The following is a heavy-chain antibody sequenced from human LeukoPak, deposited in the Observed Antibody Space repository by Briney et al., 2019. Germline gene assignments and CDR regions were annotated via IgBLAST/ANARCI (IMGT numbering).Heavy chain of an antibody. CDR1: GFTVSSNY. CDR2: IYSGGST. D-gene: IGHD3-22*01. J-gene: IGHJ4*02. CDR3: ARDYCYDSSGYQQSGPYYFDY. Sequence: PGGSLRLSCAASGFTVSSNYMSWVRQAPGKGLEWVSVIYSGGSTYYADSVKGRFAISRDNSKNTLYLQMNSLRAEDTAVYYCARDYCYDSSGYQQSGPYYFDYWGQGTLVTVSS. V-gene: IGHV3-66*01.